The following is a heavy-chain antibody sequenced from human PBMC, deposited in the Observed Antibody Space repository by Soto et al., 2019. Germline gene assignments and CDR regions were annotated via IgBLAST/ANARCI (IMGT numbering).Heavy chain of an antibody. Sequence: GGSLRLSCAASGFTFSSYSMFWVRQAPGKGLEWVSSISSASSYIYYADSVKGRFTTSRDNAENSLYLQMSSLRAEDTAVYYCTRSSGWQTLNYFDYWGQGTLVTVSS. D-gene: IGHD6-19*01. J-gene: IGHJ4*02. CDR3: TRSSGWQTLNYFDY. CDR2: ISSASSYI. V-gene: IGHV3-21*01. CDR1: GFTFSSYS.